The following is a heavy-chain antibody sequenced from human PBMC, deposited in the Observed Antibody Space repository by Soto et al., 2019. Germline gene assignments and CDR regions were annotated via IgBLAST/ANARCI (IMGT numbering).Heavy chain of an antibody. CDR2: IWYDGSNK. J-gene: IGHJ4*02. Sequence: GGSLRLSCAASGFTFSSYGMHWVRQAPGKGLEWVAVIWYDGSNKYYADSVKGRFTISRDNSKNTLYLQMNSLRAEDTAVYYCARDYLLEVRGNIEYYFDYWGQGTLVTVSS. CDR1: GFTFSSYG. D-gene: IGHD2-21*01. V-gene: IGHV3-33*01. CDR3: ARDYLLEVRGNIEYYFDY.